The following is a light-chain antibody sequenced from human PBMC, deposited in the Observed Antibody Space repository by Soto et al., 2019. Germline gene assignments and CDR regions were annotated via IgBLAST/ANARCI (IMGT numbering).Light chain of an antibody. Sequence: DIQMTQSPSTLSATAGDRVTITCRASQSISGWLAWYQQKPGKAPKLLIYDASNLETGVALRFSGSGSGTEFTLIISNMQSYDFATYSCPKNENYWTFSQGTKV. J-gene: IGKJ1*01. CDR2: DAS. V-gene: IGKV1-5*01. CDR3: PKNENYWT. CDR1: QSISGW.